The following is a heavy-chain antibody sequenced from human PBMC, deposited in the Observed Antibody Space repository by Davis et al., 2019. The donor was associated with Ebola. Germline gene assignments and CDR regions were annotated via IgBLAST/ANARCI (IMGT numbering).Heavy chain of an antibody. V-gene: IGHV3-7*01. CDR1: GFNFRSYW. D-gene: IGHD2-2*01. Sequence: LSLTCAASGFNFRSYWMGWVRQAPGKGLEWVANINQDGSEPKYVDSVKGRFTISRDNAKNSLYLQMNSLRVEDTAIYYCARSYRSSSSWGHGEFDYWGQGALVTVSS. CDR3: ARSYRSSSSWGHGEFDY. CDR2: INQDGSEP. J-gene: IGHJ4*02.